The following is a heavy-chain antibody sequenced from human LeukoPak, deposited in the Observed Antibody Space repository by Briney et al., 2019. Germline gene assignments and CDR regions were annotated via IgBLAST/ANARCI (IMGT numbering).Heavy chain of an antibody. V-gene: IGHV3-21*01. CDR3: ARDGGGKDDY. CDR1: GFIFSSYS. CDR2: ISSSSSYI. Sequence: PGGSLRLSCAASGFIFSSYSMNWVRQAPGKGLEWVSSISSSSSYIYYADSVKGRFTISRDNAKNTLYLQMNSLRAEDTAVYYCARDGGGKDDYWGQGTLVTVSS. D-gene: IGHD4-23*01. J-gene: IGHJ4*02.